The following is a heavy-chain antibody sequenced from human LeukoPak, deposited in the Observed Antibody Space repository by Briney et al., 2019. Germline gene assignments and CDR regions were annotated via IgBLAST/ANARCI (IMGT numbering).Heavy chain of an antibody. CDR1: GYSISSGYY. CDR3: ARENYGGNSFDY. CDR2: IYHSGST. V-gene: IGHV4-38-2*02. Sequence: SETLSLTCTVSGYSISSGYYWGWIRQPPGKGLEWIGSIYHSGSTYYNPSLKSRVTISVDTSKNQFSLKLSSVTAADTAVYYCARENYGGNSFDYWGQGTLVTVSS. J-gene: IGHJ4*02. D-gene: IGHD4-23*01.